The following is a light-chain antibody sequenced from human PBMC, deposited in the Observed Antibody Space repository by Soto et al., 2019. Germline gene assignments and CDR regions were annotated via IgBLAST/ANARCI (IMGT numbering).Light chain of an antibody. CDR1: QAVSSR. V-gene: IGKV1-12*01. CDR3: QQANSFPRT. Sequence: DIQLTQSPSSVSSSVGDRVTITCRATQAVSSRLAWYQQKPGQAPQLLIYAASSLQSGVPSRFSGSGSGTDFTLTINNLQPEDFATYYCQQANSFPRTFGPGTKVDIK. J-gene: IGKJ3*01. CDR2: AAS.